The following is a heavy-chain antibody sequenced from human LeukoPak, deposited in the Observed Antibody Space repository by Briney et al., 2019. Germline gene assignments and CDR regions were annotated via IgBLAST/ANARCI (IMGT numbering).Heavy chain of an antibody. CDR2: ISGSGSRGSGITGGNT. CDR1: GFNFKLSA. D-gene: IGHD6-13*01. CDR3: AKGRCGDSSCWYFDA. V-gene: IGHV3-23*01. Sequence: PGGSLRLSWAASGFNFKLSAMSWGRQAPGKGLEWVALISGSGSRGSGITGGNTYYADSVKGRFSISRDDSQNTVYLQMNSLRVEDTATYFCAKGRCGDSSCWYFDAWAKGTRVTVSP. J-gene: IGHJ4*02.